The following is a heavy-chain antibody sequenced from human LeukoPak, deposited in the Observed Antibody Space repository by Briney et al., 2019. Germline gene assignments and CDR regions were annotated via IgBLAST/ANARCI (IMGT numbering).Heavy chain of an antibody. J-gene: IGHJ4*02. D-gene: IGHD4-17*01. Sequence: GASVKVSCKASGYTFTSYYMHWVRQAPGQGLEWMGIINPSGGRTSYAQKFQGRVTMTRDMSTSTVYMELSSLRSEDTAVYYCARAPLYGARPDRTPFDYWGQGTLVTVSS. CDR1: GYTFTSYY. CDR2: INPSGGRT. CDR3: ARAPLYGARPDRTPFDY. V-gene: IGHV1-46*01.